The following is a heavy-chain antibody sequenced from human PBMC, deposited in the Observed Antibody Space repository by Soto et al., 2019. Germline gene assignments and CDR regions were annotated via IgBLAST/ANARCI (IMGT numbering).Heavy chain of an antibody. CDR3: AKSRDIVGAGDY. CDR2: ITWNSGRI. D-gene: IGHD1-26*01. V-gene: IGHV3-9*01. Sequence: VQLVESGGGLVQPGRSLRLSCAASGFTFDDYAMHWVRQGPGKGLEWVSGITWNSGRIGYADSVKGRFTISRDNAKNALYLHMNSLRPEDTALYYCAKSRDIVGAGDYWGQGTLVTVSS. CDR1: GFTFDDYA. J-gene: IGHJ4*02.